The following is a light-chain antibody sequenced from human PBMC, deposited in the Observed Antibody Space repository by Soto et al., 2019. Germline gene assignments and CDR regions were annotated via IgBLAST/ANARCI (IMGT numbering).Light chain of an antibody. Sequence: QSALTQPPSASGSPGQSVTISCTGTSSDIGVYDYVSWYQRHPGKAPQLVIYDVTKRPSGVPDRFSGSKSGNTASLTVSGLQAEDEADYFCGSYAGTKNFVVFGGGTKLTVL. CDR1: SSDIGVYDY. CDR3: GSYAGTKNFVV. CDR2: DVT. J-gene: IGLJ2*01. V-gene: IGLV2-8*01.